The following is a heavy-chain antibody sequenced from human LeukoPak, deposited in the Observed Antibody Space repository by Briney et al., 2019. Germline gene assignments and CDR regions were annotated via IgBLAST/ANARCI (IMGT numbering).Heavy chain of an antibody. V-gene: IGHV3-7*01. J-gene: IGHJ4*02. Sequence: GGSLRLSCAASGFTFSSYWMSWVRQAPGKGLEWVANMKQDGSEKYYVDSVKGRFTISRDNARNSLYVQMNSLRPEDTAVYYCARSHTATDFPLNDYWGQGTLVTVSS. CDR3: ARSHTATDFPLNDY. CDR1: GFTFSSYW. CDR2: MKQDGSEK. D-gene: IGHD1-14*01.